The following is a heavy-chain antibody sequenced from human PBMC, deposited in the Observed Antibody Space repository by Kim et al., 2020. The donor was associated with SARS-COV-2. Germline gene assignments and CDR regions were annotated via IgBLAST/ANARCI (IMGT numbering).Heavy chain of an antibody. D-gene: IGHD3-10*01. J-gene: IGHJ4*02. Sequence: SETLSLTCAVYGGSFSGYYWSWIRQPPGKGLEWIGEINHSGSTNYNPSLKSRVTISVDTSKNQFSLKLSSVTAADTAVYYCARDHYGLVDYWGQGTLVTVSS. V-gene: IGHV4-34*01. CDR1: GGSFSGYY. CDR3: ARDHYGLVDY. CDR2: INHSGST.